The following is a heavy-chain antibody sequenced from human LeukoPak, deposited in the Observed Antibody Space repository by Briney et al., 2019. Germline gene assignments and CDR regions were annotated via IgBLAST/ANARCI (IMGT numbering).Heavy chain of an antibody. J-gene: IGHJ4*02. D-gene: IGHD2/OR15-2a*01. V-gene: IGHV3-66*01. CDR2: LYSGGST. Sequence: GGSLRLSCAASGFTVSSNYMSWVRQAPGKGLEWVSVLYSGGSTYYADSVKGRFTSSRDNSKSTLYLHMDSLRAEDTAVYYCARDEDTSALSEYWGQGTLVTVSS. CDR1: GFTVSSNY. CDR3: ARDEDTSALSEY.